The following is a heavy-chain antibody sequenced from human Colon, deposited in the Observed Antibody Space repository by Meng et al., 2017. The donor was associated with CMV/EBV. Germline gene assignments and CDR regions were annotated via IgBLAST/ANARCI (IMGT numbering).Heavy chain of an antibody. J-gene: IGHJ4*02. V-gene: IGHV1-46*01. Sequence: VRGVAEGEKPVASWKISCNPSGSRFTSYSIDWVRQAPGQGLEWMGIMFSNRGSASYPQKSQGRVIITRDTSTSTVYMELSSLRSEDTAVYYCAREVPDTINFDYWGQGTLVTVSS. D-gene: IGHD2-2*02. CDR1: GSRFTSYS. CDR3: AREVPDTINFDY. CDR2: MFSNRGSA.